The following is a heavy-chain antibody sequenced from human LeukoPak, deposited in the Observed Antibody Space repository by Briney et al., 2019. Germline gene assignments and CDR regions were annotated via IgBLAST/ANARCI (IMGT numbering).Heavy chain of an antibody. CDR2: IYYSGST. Sequence: PSETLSLTCTVSGGSISSHYWSWIRQPPGKGLEWIGYIYYSGSTNYNPSLKSRVTISVDTSKNQFSLKLSSVTAADTAVYYCARGASHYDFWSGYCWPRYMDVWGKGTTVTVSS. J-gene: IGHJ6*03. CDR1: GGSISSHY. CDR3: ARGASHYDFWSGYCWPRYMDV. V-gene: IGHV4-59*11. D-gene: IGHD3-3*01.